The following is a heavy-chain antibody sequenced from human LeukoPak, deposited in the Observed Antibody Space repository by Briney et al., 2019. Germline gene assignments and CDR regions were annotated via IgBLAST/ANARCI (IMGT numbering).Heavy chain of an antibody. CDR1: GGSISSYY. D-gene: IGHD2-21*02. CDR2: IYASGGT. CDR3: ARSRPSTYCGGDCYSGPYWYFDL. V-gene: IGHV4-4*07. Sequence: AETLSLTCTVSGGSISSYYRSWIRQPAGKGLEWIGRIYASGGTTYYPSLKSRVTMSVDTSKNQFTLKLSSVTAANTAVYYCARSRPSTYCGGDCYSGPYWYFDLWGRGTLVTVS. J-gene: IGHJ2*01.